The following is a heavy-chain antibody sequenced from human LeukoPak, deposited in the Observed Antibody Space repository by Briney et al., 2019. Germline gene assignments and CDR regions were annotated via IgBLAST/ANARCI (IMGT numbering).Heavy chain of an antibody. CDR2: ISDDSRGT. Sequence: GGSLRLSCVASGFSFGRYAMSWVRQAPGKGLEWVSAISDDSRGTYYGDSVKGRFTISRDNSKNTLYMQMTSLRADDTAMYYCAKEEDSSWSYWGQGPLVTVSS. V-gene: IGHV3-23*01. CDR1: GFSFGRYA. J-gene: IGHJ4*02. CDR3: AKEEDSSWSY. D-gene: IGHD6-13*01.